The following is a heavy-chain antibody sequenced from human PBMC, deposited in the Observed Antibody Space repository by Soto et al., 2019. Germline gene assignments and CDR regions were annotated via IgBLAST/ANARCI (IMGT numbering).Heavy chain of an antibody. V-gene: IGHV5-10-1*01. Sequence: EVQLVQSGAEVKKPGESLRISCKGSGYSFTRYWISWVRQMPGKGLEWMGRIDPSDSYTNYSPSFQGHVTISADKSISTAYLQWSSLKASDTAMYYCARRYSSSWPYYYYGMDVWGQGTTVTVSS. D-gene: IGHD6-13*01. CDR3: ARRYSSSWPYYYYGMDV. CDR1: GYSFTRYW. J-gene: IGHJ6*02. CDR2: IDPSDSYT.